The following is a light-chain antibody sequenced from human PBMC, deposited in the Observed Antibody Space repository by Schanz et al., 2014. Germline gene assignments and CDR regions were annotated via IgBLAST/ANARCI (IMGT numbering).Light chain of an antibody. J-gene: IGKJ2*01. CDR2: KAS. Sequence: DIQMTQSPSTLSASVGDRVTITCRASQSISSWLAWYQQKPGKAPKLLIYKASSLESGVPSRFSGSGSGTEFTLTISSLQPDDLATYYCQQYVSSSNTFGQGTKLEIK. V-gene: IGKV1-5*03. CDR1: QSISSW. CDR3: QQYVSSSNT.